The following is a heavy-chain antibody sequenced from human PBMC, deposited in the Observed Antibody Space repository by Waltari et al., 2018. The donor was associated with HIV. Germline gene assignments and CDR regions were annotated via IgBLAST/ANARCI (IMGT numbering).Heavy chain of an antibody. J-gene: IGHJ6*02. Sequence: VQLVQSGAAMRKPGASGKVSCRASGYTFTAYTTSWVRQAPGQGLEWMGWISGYNGNTNYAQKFQGRVNMTTDTSTSTANMELRSLRSDDTAVYYCARGVSIVRGVMIRGHMDVWGQGTTVTVSS. CDR2: ISGYNGNT. V-gene: IGHV1-18*01. CDR1: GYTFTAYT. CDR3: ARGVSIVRGVMIRGHMDV. D-gene: IGHD3-10*01.